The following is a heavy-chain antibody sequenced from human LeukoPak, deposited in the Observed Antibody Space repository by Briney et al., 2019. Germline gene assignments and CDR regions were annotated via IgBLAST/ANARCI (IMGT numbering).Heavy chain of an antibody. V-gene: IGHV3-23*01. CDR1: GFTFSSYA. CDR2: ISGSGGST. CDR3: AKAYSSSWYVRLFDY. Sequence: GGSPRLSCAASGFTFSSYAMSWVRQAPGKGLEWVSAISGSGGSTYYADSVKGRFTISRDNSKNTLYLQMNSLRAEDTAVYYCAKAYSSSWYVRLFDYWGQGTLVTVSS. D-gene: IGHD6-13*01. J-gene: IGHJ4*02.